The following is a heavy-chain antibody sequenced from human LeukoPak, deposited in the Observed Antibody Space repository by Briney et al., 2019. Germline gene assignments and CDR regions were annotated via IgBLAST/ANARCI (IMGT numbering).Heavy chain of an antibody. J-gene: IGHJ5*02. CDR2: IIPIFGTA. CDR3: ARVWPYSSSWYFGNWFDP. V-gene: IGHV1-69*05. D-gene: IGHD6-13*01. Sequence: SVKVSCKASGGTFSSYAISWVRQAPGQGPEWMGGIIPIFGTANYAQKFQGRVTITTDESTGTAYMELSSLRSEDTAVYYCARVWPYSSSWYFGNWFDPWGQGTLATVSS. CDR1: GGTFSSYA.